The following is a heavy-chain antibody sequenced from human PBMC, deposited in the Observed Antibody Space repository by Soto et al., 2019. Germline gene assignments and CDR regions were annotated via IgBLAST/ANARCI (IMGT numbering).Heavy chain of an antibody. CDR1: GYTFTSYG. J-gene: IGHJ4*02. V-gene: IGHV1-18*01. CDR3: ARALYYYDNSGLAY. Sequence: QVRLEQSGPEVKKTGASVKVSCKASGYTFTSYGISWVRQAPGQGLEWMGWINIYSGDANYAQSVQDRVTMTRDTSTNTVYMEMRTLRSDDTAVYYCARALYYYDNSGLAYWGQGTLVTVSS. D-gene: IGHD3-22*01. CDR2: INIYSGDA.